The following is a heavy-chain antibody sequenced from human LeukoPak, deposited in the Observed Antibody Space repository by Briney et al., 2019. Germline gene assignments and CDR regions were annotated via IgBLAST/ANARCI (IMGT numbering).Heavy chain of an antibody. CDR2: ISGSGGST. V-gene: IGHV3-23*01. Sequence: GGSLRLSCAASGFTFSSYAMSWVRQAPGKGLEWVSAISGSGGSTYYADSVKGRFTISRDNSKNTLYLQMNSLRAEDTAVYYCAKSRHYYDSSGYYSLVRAYFDYWGQGTLVTVSS. CDR1: GFTFSSYA. J-gene: IGHJ4*02. CDR3: AKSRHYYDSSGYYSLVRAYFDY. D-gene: IGHD3-22*01.